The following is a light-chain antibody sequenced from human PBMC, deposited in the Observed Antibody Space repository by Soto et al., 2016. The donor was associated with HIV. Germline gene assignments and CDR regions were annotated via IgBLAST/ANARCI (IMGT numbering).Light chain of an antibody. Sequence: DIQMTQFPSTLSASIGDRVTITCRASRSVSVWLAWYQQKPGKAPNLLIFKTSTLEIGVPSRFSGSGSGTDFTLTLSSVQPDDVGTYYCQQYNNVPWTFGQGTKLEMK. CDR1: RSVSVW. CDR3: QQYNNVPWT. V-gene: IGKV1-5*03. J-gene: IGKJ1*01. CDR2: KTS.